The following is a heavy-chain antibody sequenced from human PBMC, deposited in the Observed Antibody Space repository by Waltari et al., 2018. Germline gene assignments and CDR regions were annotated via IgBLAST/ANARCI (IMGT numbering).Heavy chain of an antibody. Sequence: QVQLVQSGAEVKKPGSSVKVSCKASGGTFSSYAISWVRQAPGQGLEWMGGINPNSGGTNYAQKFQGRVTMTRDTSISTAYMELSRLRSDDTAVYYCARTAADWYFDLWGRGTLVTVSS. D-gene: IGHD6-13*01. J-gene: IGHJ2*01. CDR3: ARTAADWYFDL. CDR2: INPNSGGT. CDR1: GGTFSSYA. V-gene: IGHV1-2*02.